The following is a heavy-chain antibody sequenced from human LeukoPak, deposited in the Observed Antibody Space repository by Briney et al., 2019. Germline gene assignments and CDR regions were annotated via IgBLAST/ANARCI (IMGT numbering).Heavy chain of an antibody. D-gene: IGHD6-19*01. V-gene: IGHV1-3*01. Sequence: ASVKVSCKASGYTFTSYAMHWVRQAPGQRLEWMGWINAGNGNTKYSQKFQGRVTITRDTSASTAYMELSSLRSEDTAVYYCARVDSSGWYFSHWGQGTLVTVSS. CDR2: INAGNGNT. J-gene: IGHJ1*01. CDR3: ARVDSSGWYFSH. CDR1: GYTFTSYA.